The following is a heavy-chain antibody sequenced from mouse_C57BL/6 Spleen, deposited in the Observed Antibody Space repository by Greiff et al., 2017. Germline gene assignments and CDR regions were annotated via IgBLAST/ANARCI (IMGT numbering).Heavy chain of an antibody. J-gene: IGHJ3*01. V-gene: IGHV1-64*01. CDR2: IHPNSGST. D-gene: IGHD2-4*01. CDR1: GYTFTSYW. Sequence: QVQLQQPGAELVKPGASVKLSCKASGYTFTSYWMHWVKQRPGQGLEWIGMIHPNSGSTNYNEKFKSKATLTVDKSSSTAYMQLSSLTSEDSAVYYCARWEGSRDSYYEYDGAWFAYWGQGTLVTVSA. CDR3: ARWEGSRDSYYEYDGAWFAY.